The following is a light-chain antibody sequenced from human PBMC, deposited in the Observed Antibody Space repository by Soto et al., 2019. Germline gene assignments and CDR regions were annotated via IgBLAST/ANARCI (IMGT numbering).Light chain of an antibody. J-gene: IGLJ1*01. Sequence: QSERTHPASVAGSPGLSVTIYCTGTSSDVGGYNYVSWYQQHPGKAPKFMIYDVSNRPSGVSNRFSGSKSGNTASLTISGLQAEDEADYYCCSYTTSNNRQIVFGTGTNVTVL. CDR3: CSYTTSNNRQIV. V-gene: IGLV2-14*01. CDR2: DVS. CDR1: SSDVGGYNY.